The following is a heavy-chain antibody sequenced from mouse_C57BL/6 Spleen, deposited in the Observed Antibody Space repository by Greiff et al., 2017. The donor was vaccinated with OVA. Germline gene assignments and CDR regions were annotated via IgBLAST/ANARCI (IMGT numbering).Heavy chain of an antibody. CDR2: IYPGDGDT. V-gene: IGHV1-82*01. CDR3: ARSGGYAFDD. J-gene: IGHJ2*01. Sequence: VKLQQSGPELVKPGASVKFSCKASGYAFSSSWMNWVKQRPGKGLEWIGRIYPGDGDTNYNGKFKGKATLTADKSSSTAYMQLSSLTSEDSAVYFCARSGGYAFDDWGQGTTLTVSS. CDR1: GYAFSSSW. D-gene: IGHD2-2*01.